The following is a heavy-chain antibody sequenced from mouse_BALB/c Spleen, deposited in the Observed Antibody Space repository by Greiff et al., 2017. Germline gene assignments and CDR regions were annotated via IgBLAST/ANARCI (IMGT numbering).Heavy chain of an antibody. CDR3: TRTTMITTGAMDY. D-gene: IGHD2-4*01. J-gene: IGHJ4*01. CDR1: GFTFSNYW. V-gene: IGHV6-6*02. Sequence: EVKLVESGGGLVQPGGSMKLSCVASGFTFSNYWMNWVRQSPEKGLEWVAEIRLKSNNYATHYAESVKGRFTISRDDSKSSVYLQMNNLRAEDTGIYYCTRTTMITTGAMDYWGQGTSVTVSS. CDR2: IRLKSNNYAT.